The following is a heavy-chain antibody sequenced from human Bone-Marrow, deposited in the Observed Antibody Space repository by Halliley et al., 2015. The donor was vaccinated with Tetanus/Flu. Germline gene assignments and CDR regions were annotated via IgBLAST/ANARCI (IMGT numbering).Heavy chain of an antibody. D-gene: IGHD6-19*01. CDR1: GYTFTSYW. CDR2: IYPGGSNT. J-gene: IGHJ4*02. Sequence: QLVQSGAEVKKPGESLKISCKGSGYTFTSYWIVWVRQMPGRGLEWMGIIYPGGSNTRYSPSFQGQVTISADKSIRTAYLQWSSLQAADPAVYYCARRIAVANTGHYFDYWGQGTLVTVSS. CDR3: ARRIAVANTGHYFDY. V-gene: IGHV5-51*03.